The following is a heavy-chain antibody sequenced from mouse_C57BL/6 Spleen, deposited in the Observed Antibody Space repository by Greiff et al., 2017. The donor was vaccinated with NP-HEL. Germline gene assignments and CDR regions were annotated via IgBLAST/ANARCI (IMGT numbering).Heavy chain of an antibody. CDR1: GFTFSDYG. CDR2: ISSGSSTI. D-gene: IGHD1-1*01. J-gene: IGHJ2*01. CDR3: ARGTTVVAFYY. Sequence: EVQVVESGGGLVKPGGSLKLSCAASGFTFSDYGMHWVRQAPEKGLEWVAYISSGSSTIYYADTVKGRFTISRDNAKNTLFLQMTSLRSEDTAMYYCARGTTVVAFYYWGQGTTLTVSS. V-gene: IGHV5-17*01.